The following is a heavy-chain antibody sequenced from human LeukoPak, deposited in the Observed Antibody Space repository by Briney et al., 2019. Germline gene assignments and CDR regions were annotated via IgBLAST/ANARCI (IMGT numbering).Heavy chain of an antibody. V-gene: IGHV4-59*12. CDR3: ARRYSSGWSRLAYFDY. J-gene: IGHJ4*02. D-gene: IGHD6-19*01. CDR1: GGSISSYQ. Sequence: AETLSLTCTVSGGSISSYQWSWIRQPPGKGLEWIGNIYDSGSTNYNPSLKSRVTISVDTSKNQFSLKLSSVTAADTAVYYCARRYSSGWSRLAYFDYWGQGTLVTVSS. CDR2: IYDSGST.